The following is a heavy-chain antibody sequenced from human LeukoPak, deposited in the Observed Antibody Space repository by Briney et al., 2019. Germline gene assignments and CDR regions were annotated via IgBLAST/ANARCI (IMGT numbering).Heavy chain of an antibody. CDR2: ISGSGLST. J-gene: IGHJ4*02. CDR1: VFSFTMDG. Sequence: GGSLRLSCAASVFSFTMDGMSWLSQAPGKGLEWVSAISGSGLSTYYADSVKGRFTISRDHSKNTLYLQMNSLRAEDTAVYYCAKGSVFFDVVGATVPFDYWGQGTLVTVSS. V-gene: IGHV3-23*01. D-gene: IGHD1-26*01. CDR3: AKGSVFFDVVGATVPFDY.